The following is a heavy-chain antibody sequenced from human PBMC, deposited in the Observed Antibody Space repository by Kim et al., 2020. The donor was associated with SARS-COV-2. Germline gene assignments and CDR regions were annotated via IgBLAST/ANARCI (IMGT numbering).Heavy chain of an antibody. D-gene: IGHD3-16*01. CDR2: MYHSGST. V-gene: IGHV4-39*07. J-gene: IGHJ6*02. CDR3: VREWLNYYYGMDV. CDR1: GGSISSSSYY. Sequence: SETLSLTCTVSGGSISSSSYYWGWIRQPPGKGLEWIGSMYHSGSTDYNPSLKSRVTISVDTSKNQFSLRLSSVTAADTAVYYCVREWLNYYYGMDVWGQGTTVTVSS.